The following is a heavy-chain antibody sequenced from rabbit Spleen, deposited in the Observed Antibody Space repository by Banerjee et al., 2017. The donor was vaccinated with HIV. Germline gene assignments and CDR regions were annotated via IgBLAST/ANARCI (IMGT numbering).Heavy chain of an antibody. CDR1: GFSFSSSYY. J-gene: IGHJ4*01. Sequence: QSLEESGGDLVKPGASLTLTCTASGFSFSSSYYMCWVRQAPGKGLEWIACMYAVSGGSAYYANWAKGRFPISRTSSTTVTLQMTSLTAADMATYFCASSYDSIGWAYNLWGPGTLVTVS. D-gene: IGHD4-1*01. CDR3: ASSYDSIGWAYNL. CDR2: MYAVSGGSA. V-gene: IGHV1S40*01.